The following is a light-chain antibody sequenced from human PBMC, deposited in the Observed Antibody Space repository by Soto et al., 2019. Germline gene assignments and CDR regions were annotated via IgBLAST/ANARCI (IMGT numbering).Light chain of an antibody. J-gene: IGKJ1*01. V-gene: IGKV1-39*01. CDR3: QQSYSTPRT. CDR1: QSISKH. CDR2: AAS. Sequence: DIQMTQSPSSLSASVGDRVTITCRASQSISKHLNWYQQKPGKAPKVLIFAASSLQSGVPSRFSGSGSGTDFTLTISSLQPEDFASYYCQQSYSTPRTFGQGTKVEI.